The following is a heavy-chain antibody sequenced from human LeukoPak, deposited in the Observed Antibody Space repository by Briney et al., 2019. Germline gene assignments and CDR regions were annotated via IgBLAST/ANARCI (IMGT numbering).Heavy chain of an antibody. J-gene: IGHJ4*02. CDR1: GYSISSGYY. Sequence: SETLSLTCAVSGYSISSGYYWGWIRQPPGEGLEWIGSIYHSGSTYYNPSLKSRVTISVDTSKNQFSLKLSSVTAADTAVYYCASAFTKSTVNGGYWGQGTLVTVSS. CDR3: ASAFTKSTVNGGY. V-gene: IGHV4-38-2*01. D-gene: IGHD4-17*01. CDR2: IYHSGST.